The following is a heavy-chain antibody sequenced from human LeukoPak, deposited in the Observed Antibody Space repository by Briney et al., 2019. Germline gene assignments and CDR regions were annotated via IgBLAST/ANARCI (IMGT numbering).Heavy chain of an antibody. V-gene: IGHV3-23*01. CDR2: ISGSGGST. CDR3: AKDEPYGDYGYGMDV. Sequence: GGSLRLLCAVSVFTFSSYAMSWVRQAPGKGLDWVSAISGSGGSTYYADSVKGRFTISRDNSKNTLYLQMNSLRAEDTAVYYCAKDEPYGDYGYGMDVWGQGTTVTVSS. CDR1: VFTFSSYA. D-gene: IGHD4-17*01. J-gene: IGHJ6*02.